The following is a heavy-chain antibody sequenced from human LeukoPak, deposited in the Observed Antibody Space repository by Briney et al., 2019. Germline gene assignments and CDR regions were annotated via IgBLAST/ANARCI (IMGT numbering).Heavy chain of an antibody. D-gene: IGHD1-26*01. V-gene: IGHV3-23*01. J-gene: IGHJ6*03. CDR2: ISASGAST. CDR3: AKGVGSYYYYYMDV. Sequence: GGSLRLSCAASGFTFSSYVMSWVRQAPGKGLEWVSRISASGASTYYADSVKGRFTISRDNSKNTLYLQMNSLRAEDTAVYYCAKGVGSYYYYYMDVWGKGTTVTVSS. CDR1: GFTFSSYV.